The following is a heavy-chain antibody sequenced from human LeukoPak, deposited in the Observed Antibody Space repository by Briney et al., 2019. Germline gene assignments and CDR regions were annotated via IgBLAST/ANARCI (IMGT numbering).Heavy chain of an antibody. CDR1: GFTFSSHG. CDR2: ITGGGTT. D-gene: IGHD6-25*01. Sequence: GGSLRLSCAASGFTFSSHGMNWVRQAPGKGLEWVSGITGGGTTYYADSVKGRVTISRHNSKNTLYLQMNSLRAEDTAVYYCPKDLSGYGPSWYFDLWGRGTLVTVSS. CDR3: PKDLSGYGPSWYFDL. V-gene: IGHV3-23*01. J-gene: IGHJ2*01.